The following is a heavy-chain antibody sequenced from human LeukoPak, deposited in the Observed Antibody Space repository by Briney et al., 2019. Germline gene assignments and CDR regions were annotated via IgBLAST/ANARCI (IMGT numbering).Heavy chain of an antibody. CDR3: ARQGDSSSPDV. CDR1: GDSISSSSCY. D-gene: IGHD6-6*01. Sequence: SETLSLTCTVSGDSISSSSCYWGWIRQPPGKRLEWIGSIYYSGSTYYNPSLKSRVTISVDTSKNQFSLKLSSVTAADTAVYYCARQGDSSSPDVWGKGTTVTVSS. V-gene: IGHV4-39*01. CDR2: IYYSGST. J-gene: IGHJ6*04.